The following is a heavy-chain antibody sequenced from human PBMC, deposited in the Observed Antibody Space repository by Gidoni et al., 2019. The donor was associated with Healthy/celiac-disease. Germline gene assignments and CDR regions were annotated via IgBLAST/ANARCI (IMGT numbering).Heavy chain of an antibody. J-gene: IGHJ5*02. D-gene: IGHD2-8*01. CDR3: AKDGCTNGVCYNLPGRGWFDP. CDR1: GFTVSSHA. Sequence: EVQLVESGGGLVQPGGSLRLSCAAAGFTVSSHAMSWVRPAPGKGRECVSAISGSGGSTYYAASVKGRFTISRDNSKNTLYLQMNSLRAEDTAVYYCAKDGCTNGVCYNLPGRGWFDPWGQGTLVTVSS. V-gene: IGHV3-23*04. CDR2: ISGSGGST.